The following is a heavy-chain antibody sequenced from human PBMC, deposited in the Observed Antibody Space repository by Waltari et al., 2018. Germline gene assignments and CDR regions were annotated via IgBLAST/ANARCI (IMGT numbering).Heavy chain of an antibody. CDR3: AKLLDYYGSGSYYDE. CDR2: ISGSGGST. Sequence: EVQLLESGGGLVQPGGSLRLSCAASGFTFSSYAMSWVRQAPGQGLEWVSAISGSGGSTYYADSVKGRFTISRDNSKNTLYLQMNSLRAEDTAVYYCAKLLDYYGSGSYYDEWGQGTLVTVSS. V-gene: IGHV3-23*01. D-gene: IGHD3-10*01. CDR1: GFTFSSYA. J-gene: IGHJ4*02.